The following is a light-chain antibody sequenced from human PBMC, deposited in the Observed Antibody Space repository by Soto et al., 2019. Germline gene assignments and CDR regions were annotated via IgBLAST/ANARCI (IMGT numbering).Light chain of an antibody. CDR3: QQYHTFPLT. J-gene: IGKJ4*01. V-gene: IGKV1-5*01. CDR1: QNINNW. CDR2: DAF. Sequence: DIQMTQSPSTLSASVGDRVTITCRASQNINNWMAWYHQKPGEAPKLLIYDAFSLQTGVPFTFSGSGSGTEFSLTISSLPPYDFGTYYCQQYHTFPLTFGGGTKVDIK.